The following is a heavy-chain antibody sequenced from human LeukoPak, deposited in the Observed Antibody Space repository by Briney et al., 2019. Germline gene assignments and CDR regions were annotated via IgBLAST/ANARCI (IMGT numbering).Heavy chain of an antibody. CDR3: TRLIVGATGVFDY. CDR1: GFTFGDYA. CDR2: IRSKAYGGTT. J-gene: IGHJ4*02. Sequence: GGSLRLSCTASGFTFGDYAMSWVRQAPGKGLEWVGFIRSKAYGGTTEYAASAVKGRFTISRDDSKSIAYLQMNSPKTEDTAVYYCTRLIVGATGVFDYWGQGTLVTVSS. V-gene: IGHV3-49*04. D-gene: IGHD1-26*01.